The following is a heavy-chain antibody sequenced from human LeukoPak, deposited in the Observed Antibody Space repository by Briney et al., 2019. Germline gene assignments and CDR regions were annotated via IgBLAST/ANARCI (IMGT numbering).Heavy chain of an antibody. CDR3: ARVRSGWLLLSTWFDP. V-gene: IGHV1-2*02. CDR2: INPNSDGT. Sequence: GAPVKVSCKASGYTFTGYYMHWVRQAPGQGLEWGGWINPNSDGTNYAQKFQGRVTMTRDTSISTAYMELSRLRSDDTAVYYCARVRSGWLLLSTWFDPWGQGTLVTVSS. D-gene: IGHD2-15*01. J-gene: IGHJ5*02. CDR1: GYTFTGYY.